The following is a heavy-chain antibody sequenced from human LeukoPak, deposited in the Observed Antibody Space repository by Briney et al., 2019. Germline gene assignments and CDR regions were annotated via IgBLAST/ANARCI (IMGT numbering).Heavy chain of an antibody. D-gene: IGHD3-3*01. CDR3: ARAGYYGSYFDY. V-gene: IGHV4-34*01. CDR2: INHSGST. CDR1: GGSFSGYY. J-gene: IGHJ4*02. Sequence: SETLSLTCAVYGGSFSGYYWSWIRQPPGKGLEWIGEINHSGSTNYNPSLKSRVTISVDTSKNQFSLKLSSVTAADTAVYYCARAGYYGSYFDYWGQGTLVTVSS.